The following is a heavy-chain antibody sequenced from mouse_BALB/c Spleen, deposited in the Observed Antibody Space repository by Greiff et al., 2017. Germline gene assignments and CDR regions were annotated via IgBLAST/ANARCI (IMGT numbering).Heavy chain of an antibody. D-gene: IGHD1-1*01. Sequence: EVQLQQSGPELVKPGASVKISCKASGYTFTDYNMHWVKQSHGKSLEWIGYIYPYNGGTGYNQKFKSKATLTVDNSSSTAYMELRSLTSEDSAVYYCAIRYYGSSWFAYWGQGTLVTVSA. J-gene: IGHJ3*01. CDR3: AIRYYGSSWFAY. CDR1: GYTFTDYN. V-gene: IGHV1S29*02. CDR2: IYPYNGGT.